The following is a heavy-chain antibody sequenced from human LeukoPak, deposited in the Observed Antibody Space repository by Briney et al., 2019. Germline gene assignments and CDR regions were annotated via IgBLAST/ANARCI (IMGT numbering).Heavy chain of an antibody. CDR3: ARVVGGTGGYFDY. V-gene: IGHV3-21*01. D-gene: IGHD2-2*01. J-gene: IGHJ4*02. CDR1: GFTFNSYS. Sequence: GGSMRLSCAAPGFTFNSYSMNWVRQAPGKGLEWVSYISSRSNYIYYADSVKGRFTISRDNAKNSLYLQMNSLRAEDTAVYYCARVVGGTGGYFDYWGQETLVTVSS. CDR2: ISSRSNYI.